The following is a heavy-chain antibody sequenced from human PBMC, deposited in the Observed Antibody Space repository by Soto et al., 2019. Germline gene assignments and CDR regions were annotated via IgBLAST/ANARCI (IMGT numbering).Heavy chain of an antibody. CDR1: GFTFSIYA. J-gene: IGHJ4*02. Sequence: PGGSLRLSCAASGFTFSIYAMHWVRQAPGKGLEYVSAISSNGGSTYYANSVKGRFTISRDNSKNTLYLQMGSLRAEDMAVYYCARSPDPYYDILTGYEVLYYFDYWGEGT. CDR3: ARSPDPYYDILTGYEVLYYFDY. V-gene: IGHV3-64*01. CDR2: ISSNGGST. D-gene: IGHD3-9*01.